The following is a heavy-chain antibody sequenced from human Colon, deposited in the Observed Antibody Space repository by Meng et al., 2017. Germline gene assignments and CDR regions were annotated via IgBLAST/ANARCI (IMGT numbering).Heavy chain of an antibody. D-gene: IGHD6-19*01. CDR3: VRSSGWVKTGFDP. Sequence: QLQLQESGPGLVKPSETLSLTCTVSGGSISSSDYYWGWIRQPPGKGLEWIGSIYYYGTTYYNPSLKSRVTVSIDTSRNQFSLWLTSVTAADTAVYYCVRSSGWVKTGFDPWGQGTLVTVSS. V-gene: IGHV4-39*01. CDR2: IYYYGTT. CDR1: GGSISSSDYY. J-gene: IGHJ5*02.